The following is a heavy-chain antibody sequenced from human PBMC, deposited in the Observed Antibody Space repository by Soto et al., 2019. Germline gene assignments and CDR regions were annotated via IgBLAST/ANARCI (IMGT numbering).Heavy chain of an antibody. CDR1: GGANLRDYR. V-gene: IGHV1-18*04. CDR2: ISPKNDNA. Sequence: GASVKVSCKASGGANLRDYRTTWVRRAPGQGLEWMGWISPKNDNAKYAQILQGRVTMTTDTSTSTAYMELRSLRSDDTALYYCARDWFCSGGSCRDTFDIWGQGTMVTVSS. D-gene: IGHD2-15*01. CDR3: ARDWFCSGGSCRDTFDI. J-gene: IGHJ3*02.